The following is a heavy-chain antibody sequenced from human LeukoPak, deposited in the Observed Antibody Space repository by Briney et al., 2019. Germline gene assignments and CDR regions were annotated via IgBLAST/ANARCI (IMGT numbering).Heavy chain of an antibody. D-gene: IGHD2/OR15-2a*01. CDR1: GFTFSSYA. Sequence: GRSLRLSCAASGFTFSSYAMSCARQAPGKGLEGVSAISDSGGSTYYADSVKGRLTISRDNSKNTLYLQMNSLRAEDTAVYYCAKGAEYVYYFDYWGQGTLVTVSS. J-gene: IGHJ4*02. V-gene: IGHV3-23*01. CDR2: ISDSGGST. CDR3: AKGAEYVYYFDY.